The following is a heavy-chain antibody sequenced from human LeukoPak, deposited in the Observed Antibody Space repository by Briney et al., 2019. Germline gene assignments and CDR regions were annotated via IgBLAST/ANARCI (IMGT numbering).Heavy chain of an antibody. CDR3: ASGYYMDV. CDR1: GESFSNYY. CDR2: IHDSGST. Sequence: PSETLSLTCAVYGESFSNYYWSWIRQPPGKGLEWIGYIHDSGSTNYNSSLKSRVTISVDTSKNQFSLKLSSVTAADTAVYYCASGYYMDVWGKGTSVTVSS. J-gene: IGHJ6*03. V-gene: IGHV4-59*01.